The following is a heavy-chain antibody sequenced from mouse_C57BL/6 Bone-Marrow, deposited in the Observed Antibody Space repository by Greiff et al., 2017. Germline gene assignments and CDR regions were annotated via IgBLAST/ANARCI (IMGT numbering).Heavy chain of an antibody. V-gene: IGHV1-7*01. Sequence: QVQLKESGAELAKPGASVKLSCKASGYTFTSYWMHWVKQRPGQGLEWIGYINPSSGYTKYNQKFKDKATLTADKSSSTAYMQLSSLTYEDFAVYYCANSYYSNYRFAYWGQGTLVTVSA. D-gene: IGHD2-5*01. J-gene: IGHJ3*01. CDR2: INPSSGYT. CDR1: GYTFTSYW. CDR3: ANSYYSNYRFAY.